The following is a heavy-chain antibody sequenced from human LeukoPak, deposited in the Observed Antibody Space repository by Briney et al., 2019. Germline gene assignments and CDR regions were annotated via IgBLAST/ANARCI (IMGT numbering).Heavy chain of an antibody. D-gene: IGHD3-22*01. CDR2: IYYSGST. Sequence: PSETLSLTCTVSGGSISSYYWSWIRQPPGKGLEWIGYIYYSGSTNYNPSLKSRVTISVDTSKNQFSLKLSSVTAADTAVYYCARWDYDSSGYALYYFDYWGQGTLVTVSS. J-gene: IGHJ4*02. CDR1: GGSISSYY. V-gene: IGHV4-59*01. CDR3: ARWDYDSSGYALYYFDY.